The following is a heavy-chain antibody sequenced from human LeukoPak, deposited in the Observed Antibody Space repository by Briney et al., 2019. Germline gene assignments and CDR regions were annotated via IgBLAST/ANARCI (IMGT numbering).Heavy chain of an antibody. CDR3: TASTMVVTSSFDY. J-gene: IGHJ4*02. V-gene: IGHV1-69*05. Sequence: ASVKVSCKASGGTFSSYAISWVRQAPGQGLEWMGGIIPIFGTANYAQKFQGRVTITTDESTSTAYMEPSSLRSEDTAVYYCTASTMVVTSSFDYWGQGTLVTVSS. D-gene: IGHD4-23*01. CDR2: IIPIFGTA. CDR1: GGTFSSYA.